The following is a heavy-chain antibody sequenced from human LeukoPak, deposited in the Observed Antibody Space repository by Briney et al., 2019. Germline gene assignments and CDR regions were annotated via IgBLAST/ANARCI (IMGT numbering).Heavy chain of an antibody. V-gene: IGHV3-23*01. CDR3: AKERHSYGLNTFDY. Sequence: GGSLRLSCAASGFTFSSYAMSWVRQAPGKGLEWVSTIGVSGGSTYYADSVKGRFTISRDNSKNTLYLQMNSLRAEDTAVYYCAKERHSYGLNTFDYWGQGTLVTVSS. CDR1: GFTFSSYA. D-gene: IGHD5-18*01. CDR2: IGVSGGST. J-gene: IGHJ4*02.